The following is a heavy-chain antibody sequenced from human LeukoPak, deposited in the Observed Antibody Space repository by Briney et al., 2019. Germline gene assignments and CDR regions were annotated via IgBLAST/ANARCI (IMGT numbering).Heavy chain of an antibody. V-gene: IGHV4-61*02. J-gene: IGHJ5*02. CDR2: IYTSGST. Sequence: SQTLSLTCTVSGGSISSGSYYWSWIRQPAGKGLEWIGRIYTSGSTNYNPSLKSRVTISVDTSKNQFSLKLSSVTAADTAVYYCAREWVGVEMATITRWFDPWGQGTLVTVSS. CDR3: AREWVGVEMATITRWFDP. CDR1: GGSISSGSYY. D-gene: IGHD5-24*01.